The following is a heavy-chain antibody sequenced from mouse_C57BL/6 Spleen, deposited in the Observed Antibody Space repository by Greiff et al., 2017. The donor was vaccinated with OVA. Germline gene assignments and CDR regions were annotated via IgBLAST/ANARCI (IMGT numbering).Heavy chain of an antibody. CDR3: ARGTTWFDD. CDR1: GFTFRDYG. CDR2: ISSGSGTI. V-gene: IGHV5-17*01. Sequence: EVKLMESGGGLVKPGGSLKLSCAASGFTFRDYGMHWVRQAPEKGLEWVAYISSGSGTIYYADTVKGRFTISRDNAKNTLFLQMTSLRSEDTAMYYCARGTTWFDDWGQGTLVTVSA. D-gene: IGHD1-3*01. J-gene: IGHJ3*01.